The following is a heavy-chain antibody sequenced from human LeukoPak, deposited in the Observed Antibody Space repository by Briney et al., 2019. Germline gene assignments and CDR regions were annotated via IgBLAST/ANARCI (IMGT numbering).Heavy chain of an antibody. Sequence: PGGSLRLSCAASGFTFSSYGMNWVRQAPGKGLEWVAVISYDGSNKYYADSVKGRFTISRDNSKNTLYLQMNSLRAEDTAVYYCATSFTGFGELDPGAFDIWGQGTMVTVSS. CDR3: ATSFTGFGELDPGAFDI. CDR1: GFTFSSYG. J-gene: IGHJ3*02. D-gene: IGHD3-10*01. CDR2: ISYDGSNK. V-gene: IGHV3-30*03.